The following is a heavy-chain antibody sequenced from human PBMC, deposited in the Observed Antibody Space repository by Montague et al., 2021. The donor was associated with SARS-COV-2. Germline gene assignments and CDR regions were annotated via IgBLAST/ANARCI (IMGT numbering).Heavy chain of an antibody. D-gene: IGHD3-22*01. CDR2: IYYSGXT. CDR1: GGSISSTSYY. CDR3: ARVFWYYYDSSGERFDY. V-gene: IGHV4-39*07. J-gene: IGHJ4*02. Sequence: SETLSLTCTVSGGSISSTSYYWGWIRQPPGKGLEWIGSIYYSGXTXYXXXXKXRVTISVDTSKNQFSLKLSSVTAADTAVYYCARVFWYYYDSSGERFDYWGQGTLVTVSS.